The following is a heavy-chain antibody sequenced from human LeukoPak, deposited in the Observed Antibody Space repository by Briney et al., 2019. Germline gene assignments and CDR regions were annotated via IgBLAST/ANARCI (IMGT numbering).Heavy chain of an antibody. J-gene: IGHJ4*02. CDR1: GGSISSGGYY. CDR2: IYYSGST. D-gene: IGHD1-26*01. Sequence: SETLSLTCTVSGGSISSGGYYWSWIRQHPGKGLEWIGYIYYSGSTYYNPSLKSRVTISVDTSKNQFFLKLSSVTAADTAVYYCARAQARGAFSSQYYFDYWGQGTLVTVSS. V-gene: IGHV4-31*03. CDR3: ARAQARGAFSSQYYFDY.